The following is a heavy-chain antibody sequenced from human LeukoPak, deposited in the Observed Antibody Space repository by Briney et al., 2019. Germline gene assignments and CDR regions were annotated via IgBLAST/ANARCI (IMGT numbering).Heavy chain of an antibody. J-gene: IGHJ5*02. CDR3: ARGDYGSGSYYPFYNWFDP. V-gene: IGHV1-2*02. D-gene: IGHD3-10*01. CDR1: GYTFTGYY. CDR2: INPNSGGT. Sequence: VASVKVSCKASGYTFTGYYMHWVRQAPGQGLEWMGWINPNSGGTNYAQKFQGRVTMTRDTSISTAYMELSRLRSDDTAVYYCARGDYGSGSYYPFYNWFDPWGQGTLVTVSS.